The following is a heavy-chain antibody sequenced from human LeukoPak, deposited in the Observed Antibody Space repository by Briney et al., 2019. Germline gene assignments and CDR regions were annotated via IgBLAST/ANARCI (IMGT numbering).Heavy chain of an antibody. CDR2: IYYSGST. J-gene: IGHJ4*02. Sequence: SETLSLTCTVSGGSISSSSYYWGWIRQPPGKGLEWIGSIYYSGSTYYNPSLKSRVTISVDTSKNQFSLKLSSVTAADTAVYYCAKDLDYYDSSGSDYWGQGTLITVSS. D-gene: IGHD3-22*01. V-gene: IGHV4-39*02. CDR1: GGSISSSSYY. CDR3: AKDLDYYDSSGSDY.